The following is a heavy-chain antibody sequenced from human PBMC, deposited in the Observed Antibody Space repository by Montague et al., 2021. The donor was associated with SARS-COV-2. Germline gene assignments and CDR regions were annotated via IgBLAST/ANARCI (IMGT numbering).Heavy chain of an antibody. CDR3: ARLGDGVVPSPILGVGHYYSYCNMDV. Sequence: SETLSLTCAVHGGSFSTYSWNWIRQPPGKGLEWIGEIHHGGSTNYNPSLKSRVTISADTSKNQFSLKLTSVAAADTAVYYCARLGDGVVPSPILGVGHYYSYCNMDVWGKGTTVTGSS. CDR1: GGSFSTYS. D-gene: IGHD3-10*01. J-gene: IGHJ6*03. V-gene: IGHV4-34*01. CDR2: IHHGGST.